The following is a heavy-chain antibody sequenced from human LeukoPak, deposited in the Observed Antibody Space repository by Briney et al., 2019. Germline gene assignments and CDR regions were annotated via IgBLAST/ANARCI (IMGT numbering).Heavy chain of an antibody. V-gene: IGHV4-39*07. J-gene: IGHJ5*02. CDR3: ARYNYDFWSGYSKWFDP. Sequence: SETLSLTCAVSGGSISSNSYCWGWIRQPPGKGLEWIGSIYYSGSTYYNPSLKSRVTISVDTSKNQFSLKLSSVTAADTAVYYCARYNYDFWSGYSKWFDPWGQGTLVTVSS. CDR2: IYYSGST. D-gene: IGHD3-3*01. CDR1: GGSISSNSYC.